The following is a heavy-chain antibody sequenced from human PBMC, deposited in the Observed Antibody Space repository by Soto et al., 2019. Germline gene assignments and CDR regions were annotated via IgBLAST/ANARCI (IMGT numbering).Heavy chain of an antibody. CDR1: GFDFTDHY. J-gene: IGHJ3*02. D-gene: IGHD3-10*01. V-gene: IGHV1-69*13. CDR3: ARGILLWFGESYDAFDI. CDR2: IIPIFGRA. Sequence: GASVKVSCKASGFDFTDHYIHWVRQAPGQGLEWMGVIIPIFGRANYAQRFQGRVTITADESTSTAYMELSSLRSEDTAVYYCARGILLWFGESYDAFDIWGQGTMVTVSS.